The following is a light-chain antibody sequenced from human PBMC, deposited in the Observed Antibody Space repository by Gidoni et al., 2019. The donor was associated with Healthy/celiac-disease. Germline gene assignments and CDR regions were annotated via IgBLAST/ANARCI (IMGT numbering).Light chain of an antibody. V-gene: IGKV3-20*01. Sequence: EILLTKSPGTLSLSPGERATISCRASQRVSSVYLAWYQQKPGHAPRLLIYGATSRATCIPDRFGGRGVGTGFPLAIRRLGAEEFTVYYCQQYGSSPLTFGGGTKVEIK. CDR3: QQYGSSPLT. J-gene: IGKJ4*01. CDR2: GAT. CDR1: QRVSSVY.